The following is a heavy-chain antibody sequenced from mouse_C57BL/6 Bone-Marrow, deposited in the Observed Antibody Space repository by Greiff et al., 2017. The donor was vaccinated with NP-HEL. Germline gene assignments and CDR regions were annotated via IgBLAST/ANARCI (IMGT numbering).Heavy chain of an antibody. CDR3: ARHYNNYEYYAMDY. CDR1: GYTFTSYW. Sequence: VQLQQPGAELVKPGASVKLSCKASGYTFTSYWMHWVKQRPGQGLEWIGMIHPNSGSTNYNEKFKSKATLTVDKSSSTAYMQLSSLTSEDSAVYYSARHYNNYEYYAMDYWGQGTSVTVSS. CDR2: IHPNSGST. V-gene: IGHV1-64*01. J-gene: IGHJ4*01. D-gene: IGHD2-5*01.